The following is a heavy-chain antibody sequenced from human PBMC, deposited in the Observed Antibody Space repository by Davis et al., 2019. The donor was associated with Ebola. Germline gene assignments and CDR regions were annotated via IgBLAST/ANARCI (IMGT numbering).Heavy chain of an antibody. CDR3: GRYNRNGDFFDY. CDR1: GGSIGSYY. V-gene: IGHV4-4*09. CDR2: LFQSVST. D-gene: IGHD2-8*01. Sequence: SETLSLTCSVSGGSIGSYYWSWIRQPPGKGLEWLGSLFQSVSTYYNPSLESRLNISIDTSKNQLSLKLTSVTAADTAVYYCGRYNRNGDFFDYWGQGTLVTVSS. J-gene: IGHJ4*02.